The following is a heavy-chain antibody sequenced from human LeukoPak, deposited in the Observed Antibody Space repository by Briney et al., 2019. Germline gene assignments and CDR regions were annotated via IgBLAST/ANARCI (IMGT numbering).Heavy chain of an antibody. D-gene: IGHD3-10*01. V-gene: IGHV4-59*12. J-gene: IGHJ5*02. Sequence: SETLSLTCTVAGGSISSYHWSWIRQPPGKGLGWIGYIYYRGSTNYNPSPNSRVPISVDTSKNQFSLKLSSVTAADTAVYYCARERTSGVWFDPWGQGTLVTVSS. CDR3: ARERTSGVWFDP. CDR2: IYYRGST. CDR1: GGSISSYH.